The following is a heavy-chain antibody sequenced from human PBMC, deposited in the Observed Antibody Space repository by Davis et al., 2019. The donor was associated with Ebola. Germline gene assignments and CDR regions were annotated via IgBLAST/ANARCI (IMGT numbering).Heavy chain of an antibody. Sequence: GESLKISCAASGFTFSSYGMHWVRQAPGKGLEWVAVIWYDGSNKYYADSVKGRFTISRDNSKNTLYLQMNSLRAEDTAVYYCARDIAARGAEYFQHWGQGTLVTVSS. CDR1: GFTFSSYG. CDR3: ARDIAARGAEYFQH. V-gene: IGHV3-33*01. D-gene: IGHD6-6*01. J-gene: IGHJ1*01. CDR2: IWYDGSNK.